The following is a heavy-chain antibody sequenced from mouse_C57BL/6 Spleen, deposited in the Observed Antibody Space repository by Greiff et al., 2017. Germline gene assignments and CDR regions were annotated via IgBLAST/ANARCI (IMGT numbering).Heavy chain of an antibody. V-gene: IGHV1-64*01. CDR1: GYTFTSYW. CDR3: ARDGSSPWYFDV. J-gene: IGHJ1*03. D-gene: IGHD1-1*01. CDR2: IHPNSGST. Sequence: QVQLQQSGAELVKPGASVKLSCKASGYTFTSYWMHWVKQRPGQGLEWIGMIHPNSGSTNYNEKFKSKATLTVDKSSSTAYMQLSSLTSEDSAVYYCARDGSSPWYFDVWGTGTTVTVSS.